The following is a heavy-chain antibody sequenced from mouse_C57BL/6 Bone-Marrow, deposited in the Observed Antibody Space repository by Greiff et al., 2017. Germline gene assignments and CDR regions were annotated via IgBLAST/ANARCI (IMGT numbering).Heavy chain of an antibody. Sequence: QVQLQQPGAELVKPGASVKMSCKASGYTFTSYWIPWVKQRPGQGLEWIGDIYPGSGSTNYNEKFKSKATLTVDTSSSTAYMQLSSLTSEDSAVYYCARDYYGNFWYVEVWGTGTTVTGSS. J-gene: IGHJ1*03. CDR2: IYPGSGST. CDR1: GYTFTSYW. CDR3: ARDYYGNFWYVEV. D-gene: IGHD2-1*01. V-gene: IGHV1-55*01.